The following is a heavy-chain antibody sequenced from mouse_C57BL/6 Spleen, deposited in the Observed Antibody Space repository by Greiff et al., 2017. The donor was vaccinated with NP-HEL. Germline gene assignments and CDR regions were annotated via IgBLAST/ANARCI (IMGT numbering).Heavy chain of an antibody. D-gene: IGHD1-1*01. CDR3: ARTILRAYAMDY. V-gene: IGHV1-19*01. CDR1: GYTFTDYY. CDR2: INPYNGGT. Sequence: VQLKQSGPVLVKPGASVKMSCKASGYTFTDYYMNWVKQSHGKSLEWIGVINPYNGGTSYNQKFKGKATLTVDKSSSTAYMELNSLTSEDSAVYYCARTILRAYAMDYWGQGTSVTVSS. J-gene: IGHJ4*01.